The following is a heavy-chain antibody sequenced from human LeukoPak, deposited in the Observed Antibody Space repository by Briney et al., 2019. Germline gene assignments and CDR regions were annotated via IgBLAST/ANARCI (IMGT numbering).Heavy chain of an antibody. J-gene: IGHJ4*02. Sequence: GGSLRLSCAASGFTFSSYAMSWVRQAPGKGLEWVPAISGSGGSTYYADSVKGRFTISRDNSKNTLYLQMNSLRAEDTAVYYCAKDLGYYDSSGYYHYWGQGTLVTVSS. V-gene: IGHV3-23*01. CDR1: GFTFSSYA. CDR3: AKDLGYYDSSGYYHY. CDR2: ISGSGGST. D-gene: IGHD3-22*01.